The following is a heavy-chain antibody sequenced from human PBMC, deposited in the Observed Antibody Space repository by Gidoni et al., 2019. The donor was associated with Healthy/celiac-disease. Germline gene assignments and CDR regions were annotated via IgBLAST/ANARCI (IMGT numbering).Heavy chain of an antibody. Sequence: QITLKESGPTLVKPTQTLTLPCTFSGFSLSTSGVGVGWIRQLPGKALEWLALIYWNDDKRYSPSLKSRLTITKDTSKNQVVLTMTNMDPVDTATYYCAHRLYYYDSSGYYYDYFDYWGQGTLVTVSS. CDR3: AHRLYYYDSSGYYYDYFDY. D-gene: IGHD3-22*01. V-gene: IGHV2-5*01. CDR1: GFSLSTSGVG. J-gene: IGHJ4*02. CDR2: IYWNDDK.